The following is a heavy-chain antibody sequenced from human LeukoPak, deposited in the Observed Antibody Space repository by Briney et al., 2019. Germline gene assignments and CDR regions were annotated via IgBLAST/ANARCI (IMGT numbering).Heavy chain of an antibody. CDR1: GGSVSRDNYS. Sequence: SETLSLTCTVSGGSVSRDNYSWSWIRQPPGKGLEWIGYISYSGSTNYNPSLKSRVTISVDTSKNQFSLKLRSVTAADTAVYYCARVPPRYCSGGSCSYYFDYWGQGTLVTVSS. V-gene: IGHV4-61*01. CDR3: ARVPPRYCSGGSCSYYFDY. CDR2: ISYSGST. D-gene: IGHD2-15*01. J-gene: IGHJ4*02.